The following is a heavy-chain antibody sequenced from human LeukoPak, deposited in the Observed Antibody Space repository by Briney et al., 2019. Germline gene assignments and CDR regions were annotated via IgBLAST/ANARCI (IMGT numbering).Heavy chain of an antibody. CDR3: ASYPGYYDSSGYYSTDYFDY. Sequence: PSETLSLTCTASGGSISSYYWSWIRQPPGKGLEWIGYIYYSGSTNYNPSLKSRVTISVDTSKNQFSLKLSSVTAADTAVYYCASYPGYYDSSGYYSTDYFDYWGQGTLVTVSS. V-gene: IGHV4-59*08. CDR2: IYYSGST. CDR1: GGSISSYY. J-gene: IGHJ4*02. D-gene: IGHD3-22*01.